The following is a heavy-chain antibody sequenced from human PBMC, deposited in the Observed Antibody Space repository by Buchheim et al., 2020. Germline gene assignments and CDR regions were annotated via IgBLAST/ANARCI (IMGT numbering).Heavy chain of an antibody. CDR2: INHSGST. CDR1: GGSFSGYY. D-gene: IGHD1/OR15-1a*01. CDR3: ARGTWGTPSYWYFDL. J-gene: IGHJ2*01. V-gene: IGHV4-34*01. Sequence: QVQLQQWGAGLLKPSETLSLTCAVYGGSFSGYYWSWIRQPPGKGLEWIGEINHSGSTNYNPSLKSRVTISVDTSKNQFSLKLSSVTAADTAVYYCARGTWGTPSYWYFDLWGRGTL.